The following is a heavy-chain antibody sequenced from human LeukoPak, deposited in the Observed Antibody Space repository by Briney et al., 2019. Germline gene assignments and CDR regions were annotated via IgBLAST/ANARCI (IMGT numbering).Heavy chain of an antibody. CDR1: GGSISSYY. V-gene: IGHV4-4*07. J-gene: IGHJ5*02. CDR2: IYTSGST. Sequence: SETLSLTCTVSGGSISSYYWSWIRQPAGKGLDWIGRIYTSGSTNYNPSLKSRVTMSVDTSKNQFSLKLSSVTAADTAVYYCVRDRHIVVVTARRGNWFDPWGQGTLVTVSS. D-gene: IGHD2-21*02. CDR3: VRDRHIVVVTARRGNWFDP.